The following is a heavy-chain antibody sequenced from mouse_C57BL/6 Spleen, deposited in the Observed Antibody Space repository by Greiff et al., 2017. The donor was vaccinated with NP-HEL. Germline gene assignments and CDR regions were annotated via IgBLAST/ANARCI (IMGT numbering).Heavy chain of an antibody. CDR3: ARDGLRRRDYFDY. CDR2: INPNNGGT. CDR1: GYTFTDYN. Sequence: EVQGVESGPELVKPGASVKMSCKASGYTFTDYNMHWVKQSHGKSLEWIGYINPNNGGTSYNQKFKGKATLTVNKSSSTAYMELRSLTSEDSAVYYGARDGLRRRDYFDYWGQGTTLTVSS. D-gene: IGHD2-4*01. V-gene: IGHV1-22*01. J-gene: IGHJ2*01.